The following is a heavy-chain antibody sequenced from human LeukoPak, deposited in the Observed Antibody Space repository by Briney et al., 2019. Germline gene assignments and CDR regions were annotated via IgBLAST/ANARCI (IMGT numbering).Heavy chain of an antibody. V-gene: IGHV4-39*02. CDR1: GGSINSCLYF. Sequence: SETLSLTCSVSGGSINSCLYFWGWIRQPPGEGLEWIGSVYHSGTTYYNPSLKSRVTISIDTSKGHFSLRLSSVTAADTAVYYCASNSVYSNYYFDYWAQGTLVTVSS. CDR3: ASNSVYSNYYFDY. J-gene: IGHJ4*02. D-gene: IGHD5/OR15-5a*01. CDR2: VYHSGTT.